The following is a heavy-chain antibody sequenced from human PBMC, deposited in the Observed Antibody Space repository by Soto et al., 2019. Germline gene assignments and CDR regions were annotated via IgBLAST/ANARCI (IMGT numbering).Heavy chain of an antibody. V-gene: IGHV3-15*01. D-gene: IGHD3-10*01. CDR3: TTDRDYHGSGSYKWFDA. CDR1: GFTFSNAW. CDR2: IKSKTDGGTT. J-gene: IGHJ5*02. Sequence: GGSLRLSGAASGFTFSNAWISWVRQAPWKGLEWVGRIKSKTDGGTTDYAAPVKGRFTISRDDSKNTLYLQMKSLKNEETAVYYCTTDRDYHGSGSYKWFDALGQRILVTVCS.